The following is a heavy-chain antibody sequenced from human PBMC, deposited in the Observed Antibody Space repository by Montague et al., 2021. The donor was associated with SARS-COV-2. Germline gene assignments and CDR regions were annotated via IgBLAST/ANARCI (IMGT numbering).Heavy chain of an antibody. D-gene: IGHD1-26*01. V-gene: IGHV4-34*01. CDR3: ARGLMSGSYYLELDY. Sequence: SETLSLTCTVYGGSFSNKYWTWIRQPPGKGLEWMGVINHTGSTNYKPSLTIRVTISVDTSKNQFSLKVSSVTAADTAVYYCARGLMSGSYYLELDYWGQGTLVTVSS. CDR1: GGSFSNKY. CDR2: INHTGST. J-gene: IGHJ4*02.